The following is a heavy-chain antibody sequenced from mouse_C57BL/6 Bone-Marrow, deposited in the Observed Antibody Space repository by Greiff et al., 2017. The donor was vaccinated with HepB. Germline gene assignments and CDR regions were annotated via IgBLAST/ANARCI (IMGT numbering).Heavy chain of an antibody. CDR3: ARRGYDYGYYAMDY. J-gene: IGHJ4*01. CDR1: GYTFTDHT. CDR2: IYPRDGST. Sequence: VMLVESDAELVKPGASVKISCKVSGYTFTDHTIHWMKQRPEQGLEWIGYIYPRDGSTKYNEKFKGKATLTADKSSSTAYMQLNSLTSEDSAVYFCARRGYDYGYYAMDYWGQGTSVTVSS. V-gene: IGHV1-78*01. D-gene: IGHD2-4*01.